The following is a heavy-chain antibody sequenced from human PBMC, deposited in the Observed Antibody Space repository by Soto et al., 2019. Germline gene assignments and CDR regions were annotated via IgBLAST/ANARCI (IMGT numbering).Heavy chain of an antibody. CDR2: IYSGGST. CDR1: GFTFSSND. D-gene: IGHD3-22*01. CDR3: ATRPLLPGAP. Sequence: EVQLVESGGGLIQPGGSLRLFSAASGFTFSSNDMNWVRQAPGKGLEWVSLIYSGGSTYYADSVKGRFTISRDNSKNTLYLQMSSLRAEDTAVYYCATRPLLPGAPWGQGTMVTVSS. V-gene: IGHV3-53*01. J-gene: IGHJ3*01.